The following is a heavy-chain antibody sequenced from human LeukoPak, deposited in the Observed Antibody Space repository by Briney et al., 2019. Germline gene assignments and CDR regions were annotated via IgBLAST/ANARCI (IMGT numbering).Heavy chain of an antibody. Sequence: GGSLRLSCAASGFTFSSYAMSWVRQAPGKGLEWVPAISGSGGSTYYADSVKGRFTISRDNSKNTLYLQMNSLRAEDTAVYYCAKGNYDILTGYWYYFDYWGQGTLVTVSS. CDR3: AKGNYDILTGYWYYFDY. D-gene: IGHD3-9*01. CDR2: ISGSGGST. J-gene: IGHJ4*02. CDR1: GFTFSSYA. V-gene: IGHV3-23*01.